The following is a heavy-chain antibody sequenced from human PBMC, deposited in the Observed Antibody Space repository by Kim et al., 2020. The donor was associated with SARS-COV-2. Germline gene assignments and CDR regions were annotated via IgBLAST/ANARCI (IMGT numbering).Heavy chain of an antibody. CDR1: GYTFTSYG. CDR2: ISAYNGNT. Sequence: ASVKVSCKASGYTFTSYGISWVRQAPGQGLEWMGWISAYNGNTNYAQKLQGRVTMTTDTSTSTAYMELRSLRSDDTAVYYCARDLGYYDILTGYYRYYGMDVWGQGTTVTVSS. V-gene: IGHV1-18*04. J-gene: IGHJ6*02. CDR3: ARDLGYYDILTGYYRYYGMDV. D-gene: IGHD3-9*01.